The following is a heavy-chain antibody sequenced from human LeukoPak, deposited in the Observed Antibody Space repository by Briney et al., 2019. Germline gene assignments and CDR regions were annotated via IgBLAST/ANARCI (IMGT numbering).Heavy chain of an antibody. CDR3: ARDTFDKPDY. V-gene: IGHV4-61*02. CDR1: GGSISYGNYY. J-gene: IGHJ4*02. Sequence: SETLSLTCTVSGGSISYGNYYWTWIRQPAGKGLEWIGRIYTSGSTNYNPSLKGRATISIDTSKNQFSLKLSSVTAADTAVYYCARDTFDKPDYWGQGTLVTVSS. CDR2: IYTSGST. D-gene: IGHD1-14*01.